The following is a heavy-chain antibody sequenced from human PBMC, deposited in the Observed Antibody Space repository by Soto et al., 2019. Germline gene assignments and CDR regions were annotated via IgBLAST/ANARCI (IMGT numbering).Heavy chain of an antibody. CDR1: GGSFSGYY. D-gene: IGHD5-12*01. V-gene: IGHV4-34*01. CDR2: INHSGST. Sequence: SETLSLTCAVYGGSFSGYYWSWIRQPPGKGLEWIGEINHSGSTNYNPSLKSRVTISVDTSKNQFSLKLSSVTAADTAVYYCARQVGNSGYDWFDPWGQGTLVTVSS. CDR3: ARQVGNSGYDWFDP. J-gene: IGHJ5*02.